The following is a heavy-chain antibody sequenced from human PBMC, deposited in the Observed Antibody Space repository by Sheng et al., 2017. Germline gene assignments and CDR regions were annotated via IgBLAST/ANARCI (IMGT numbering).Heavy chain of an antibody. D-gene: IGHD6-19*01. Sequence: QVQLQQWGAGLLKPSETLSLTCAVYGGSFSGYYWSWIRQPPGKGLEWIGEINHSGSTNYNPSLKSRVTISVDTSKNQFSLKLSSVTAADTAVYYCARGRGYSSGWYFYWGQGTLVTVSS. CDR3: ARGRGYSSGWYFY. J-gene: IGHJ4*02. CDR1: GGSFSGYY. CDR2: INHSGST. V-gene: IGHV4-34*01.